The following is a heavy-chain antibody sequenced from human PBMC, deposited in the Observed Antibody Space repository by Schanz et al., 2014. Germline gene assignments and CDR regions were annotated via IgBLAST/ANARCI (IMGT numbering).Heavy chain of an antibody. V-gene: IGHV1-24*01. CDR1: GYSLNELS. CDR2: FHHEDGDT. D-gene: IGHD3-10*01. J-gene: IGHJ3*02. CDR3: ARVHIATYHYNSPGAFDI. Sequence: QVQLVQSGAEVKKPGASVKVSCKASGYSLNELSMHWVRQAPGRGLEWMGGFHHEDGDTVYAQKFQGRVNMTRDTVTTTVHLELTRLRTDDTAIYYCARVHIATYHYNSPGAFDIWGQGSRVTVSS.